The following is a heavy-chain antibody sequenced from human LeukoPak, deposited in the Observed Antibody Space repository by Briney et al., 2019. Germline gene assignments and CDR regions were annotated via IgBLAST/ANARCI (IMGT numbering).Heavy chain of an antibody. D-gene: IGHD6-19*01. CDR2: INHSGST. J-gene: IGHJ1*01. CDR3: ARLYSSDWPEYFHP. CDR1: GGSFSGYY. Sequence: KSSETLSLTCAVYGGSFSGYYWSWIRQPPGKGLEWIGEINHSGSTNYNPSLKSRVTISVDTSKNQFSLKLSSATAADTAVYYCARLYSSDWPEYFHPWGQGTLVTVSS. V-gene: IGHV4-34*01.